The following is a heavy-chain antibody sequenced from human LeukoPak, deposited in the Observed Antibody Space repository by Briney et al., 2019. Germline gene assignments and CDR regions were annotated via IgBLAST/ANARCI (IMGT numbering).Heavy chain of an antibody. J-gene: IGHJ4*02. CDR3: ARRGLWSGYYCFDY. CDR1: GGSFSGYY. D-gene: IGHD3-3*01. V-gene: IGHV4-34*01. Sequence: SETLSLTCAVYGGSFSGYYWSWIRQPPGKGLEWNGEINHSGGTNYNPSLKSRVSISVDTSKNQFSLKLSSVTAADTAVYYCARRGLWSGYYCFDYWGPGTLVTVSS. CDR2: INHSGGT.